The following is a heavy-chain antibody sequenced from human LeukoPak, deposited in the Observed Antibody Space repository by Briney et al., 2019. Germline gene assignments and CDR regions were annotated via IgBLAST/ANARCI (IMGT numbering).Heavy chain of an antibody. V-gene: IGHV3-21*01. CDR2: ISSSSSYI. Sequence: GGSLRLSCIASRFTFSKFAMNWVRQAPGKGLEWVSSISSSSSYIYYADSVKGRFTISRDNAKNSLYLQMNSLRAEDTAVYYCARVISAAGIDYWGQGTLVTVSS. J-gene: IGHJ4*02. CDR1: RFTFSKFA. D-gene: IGHD6-13*01. CDR3: ARVISAAGIDY.